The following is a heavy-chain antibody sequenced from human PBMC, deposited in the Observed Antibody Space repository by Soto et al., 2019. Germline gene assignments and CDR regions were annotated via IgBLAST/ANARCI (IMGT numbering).Heavy chain of an antibody. D-gene: IGHD2-2*01. Sequence: ASVKVSCKASGYTFTSYDINWVRQATGQGLEWMGWMNPNSGNTGYAQKFQGRVTMTRNTSISTAYMELSSLRSEDTAVYYCARGYCSSTSCYGNAFDIWGQGTMVTVSS. CDR1: GYTFTSYD. CDR3: ARGYCSSTSCYGNAFDI. V-gene: IGHV1-8*01. CDR2: MNPNSGNT. J-gene: IGHJ3*02.